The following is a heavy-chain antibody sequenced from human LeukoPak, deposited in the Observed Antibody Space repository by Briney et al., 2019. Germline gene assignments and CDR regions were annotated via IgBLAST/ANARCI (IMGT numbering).Heavy chain of an antibody. Sequence: SETLSLTCGVSDYSISSGFYWGWIRQPPGRGLEWIGSIYYSGTTYYNPSLESRVTISIDASKNQFSLRVTSVTASDTAVYYCAGSSGRYPSIDFWGQGTLVTVSS. V-gene: IGHV4-38-2*01. J-gene: IGHJ4*02. D-gene: IGHD1-26*01. CDR2: IYYSGTT. CDR1: DYSISSGFY. CDR3: AGSSGRYPSIDF.